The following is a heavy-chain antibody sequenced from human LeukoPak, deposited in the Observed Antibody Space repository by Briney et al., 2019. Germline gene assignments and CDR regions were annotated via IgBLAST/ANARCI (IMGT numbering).Heavy chain of an antibody. D-gene: IGHD3-10*01. CDR1: GGSISSGSYY. CDR3: ARDGVWFGELLPDY. J-gene: IGHJ4*02. V-gene: IGHV4-61*02. CDR2: IYTSGST. Sequence: SETLSLTCTVSGGSISSGSYYWSWIRQPAGKGLEWIGRIYTSGSTNYNPSLKSRVTISVDTSKNQFSLKLSSVTAADTAVYYCARDGVWFGELLPDYWGQGTLVTVSS.